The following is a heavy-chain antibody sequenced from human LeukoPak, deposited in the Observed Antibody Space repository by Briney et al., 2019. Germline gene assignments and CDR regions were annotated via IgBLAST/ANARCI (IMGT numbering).Heavy chain of an antibody. CDR2: ISSSSSYI. CDR1: GFTFSSYS. D-gene: IGHD6-19*01. CDR3: ARGRRYSSGWYYFDY. Sequence: GGSLRLSCAASGFTFSSYSMNWVRQAPGKGLEWVSSISSSSSYIYYADSVRGRFTISRDNAKNSLNLQMNSLRAEDTAVYYCARGRRYSSGWYYFDYWGQGTLVTVSS. J-gene: IGHJ4*02. V-gene: IGHV3-21*01.